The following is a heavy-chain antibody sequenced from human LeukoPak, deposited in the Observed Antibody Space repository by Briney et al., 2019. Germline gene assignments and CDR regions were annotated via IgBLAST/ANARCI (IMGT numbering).Heavy chain of an antibody. CDR3: ARSNSGSYLNDY. J-gene: IGHJ4*02. CDR2: ISSSSSYI. V-gene: IGHV3-21*01. D-gene: IGHD1-26*01. CDR1: GFTFSSYS. Sequence: GGSLRLSCAASGFTFSSYSMNWVRQAPGKGLEWVSSISSSSSYIYYADSVKGRFTISRDNAKNSLYLQMNSLRAEDTAVYYCARSNSGSYLNDYWGQGTLVTVSS.